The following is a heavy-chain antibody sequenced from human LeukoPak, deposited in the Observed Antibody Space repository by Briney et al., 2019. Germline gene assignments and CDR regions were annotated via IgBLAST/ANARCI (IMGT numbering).Heavy chain of an antibody. Sequence: GGSLRLSCAASGFTFSSYGMHWVRQAPGKGLEWVAVISYDGSNKYYADSVKGRFTISRDNAKNSLYLQMNSLRAEDTAVYYCAKDSAQPLELDYWGQGTLVTVSS. CDR2: ISYDGSNK. J-gene: IGHJ4*02. D-gene: IGHD1-1*01. V-gene: IGHV3-30*18. CDR1: GFTFSSYG. CDR3: AKDSAQPLELDY.